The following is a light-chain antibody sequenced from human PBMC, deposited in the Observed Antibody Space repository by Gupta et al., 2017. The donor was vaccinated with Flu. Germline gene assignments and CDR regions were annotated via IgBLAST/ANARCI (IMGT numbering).Light chain of an antibody. CDR3: QHYGGSPRT. CDR2: EIF. Sequence: GWFQQKRGQAPRLLIYEIFRRASGIPDRFSGSGSGTDFTLTVSRLEPEDFAVYYCQHYGGSPRTFGQGTKVEVK. V-gene: IGKV3-20*01. J-gene: IGKJ1*01.